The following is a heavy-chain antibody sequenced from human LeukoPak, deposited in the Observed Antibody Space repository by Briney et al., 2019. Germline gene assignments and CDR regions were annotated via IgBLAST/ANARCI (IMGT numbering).Heavy chain of an antibody. Sequence: GESLKISCKGSGYSITSYWIGRVRQMPGKDLEWMGIFYPGDSDSRYSPSFQGQFTISSDKSNSTAYLQISSLKASDTAMYYCARHPSTYYDFWTGKHPSSPDYWGQGTLVTVSS. CDR3: ARHPSTYYDFWTGKHPSSPDY. D-gene: IGHD3-3*01. CDR2: FYPGDSDS. CDR1: GYSITSYW. J-gene: IGHJ4*02. V-gene: IGHV5-51*01.